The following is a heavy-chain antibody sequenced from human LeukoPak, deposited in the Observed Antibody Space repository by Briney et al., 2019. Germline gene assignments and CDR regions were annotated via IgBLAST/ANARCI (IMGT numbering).Heavy chain of an antibody. D-gene: IGHD1-26*01. CDR2: ITPSNGVT. CDR3: AKEAGGFDS. J-gene: IGHJ4*02. CDR1: GYTFSDYS. Sequence: ASVKVSCKASGYTFSDYSIHWVRQAPGQGLEWMGCITPSNGVTYYAQRFQGRVTVTRDTSITTAYMDLSGLTSDDTAVYYCAKEAGGFDSWGQGTLVTVSS. V-gene: IGHV1-2*02.